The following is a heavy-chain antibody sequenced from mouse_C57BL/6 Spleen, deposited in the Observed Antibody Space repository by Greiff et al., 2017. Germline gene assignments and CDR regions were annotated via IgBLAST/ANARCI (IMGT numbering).Heavy chain of an antibody. CDR2: IYTRSGNN. D-gene: IGHD1-1*01. J-gene: IGHJ2*01. CDR1: GYTFTSYG. Sequence: QVQLKESGAELARPGASVKLSCKASGYTFTSYGISWVKQRTGQGLEWIGAIYTRSGNNYYNEKFKGKDTLTADKSSSTAYMGLRSLTSEDSSVYFCARQVLLTDPCYFDYWGQGTTLTVSS. V-gene: IGHV1-81*01. CDR3: ARQVLLTDPCYFDY.